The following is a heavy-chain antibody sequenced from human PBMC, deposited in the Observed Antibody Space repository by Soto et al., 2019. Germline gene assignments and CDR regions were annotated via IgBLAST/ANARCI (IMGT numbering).Heavy chain of an antibody. CDR2: IYYSGTT. D-gene: IGHD2-8*01. Sequence: SETLSLTCTVSGGSISSYHWTWIRQAPGKGLEWIGNIYYSGTTNYNPSLKSRVTISIDTSKKQFSLKLSSVTAADTAVYYCARHRGMGLFDYWGQGTLVTVSS. CDR3: ARHRGMGLFDY. J-gene: IGHJ4*02. CDR1: GGSISSYH. V-gene: IGHV4-59*08.